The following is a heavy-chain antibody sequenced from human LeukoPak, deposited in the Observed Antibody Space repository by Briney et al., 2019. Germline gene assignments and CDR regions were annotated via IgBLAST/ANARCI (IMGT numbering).Heavy chain of an antibody. Sequence: ASVKVSCKASGYTFTTYAMHWVRQAPGQRLEWMGWINAGNGNTKYSQRFQGRVTISRDTSATTAYMELSSLRSEDTAVYYCARGASSDWPFDYWGQGTRVSVSS. J-gene: IGHJ4*02. CDR1: GYTFTTYA. V-gene: IGHV1-3*01. D-gene: IGHD6-19*01. CDR2: INAGNGNT. CDR3: ARGASSDWPFDY.